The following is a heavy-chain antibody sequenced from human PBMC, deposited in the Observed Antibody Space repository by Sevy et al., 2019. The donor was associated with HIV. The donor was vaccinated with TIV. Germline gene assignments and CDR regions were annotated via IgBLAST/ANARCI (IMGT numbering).Heavy chain of an antibody. CDR3: ARESRASNYYGSGSYYNVGDAFDI. D-gene: IGHD3-10*01. J-gene: IGHJ3*02. CDR1: GYTFTSYY. Sequence: ASVKVFCKASGYTFTSYYMHWVRQAPGQGLEWMGIINPSGGSTSYAQKFQGRATMTRDTSTSTVYMELSSLRSEDTAVYYCARESRASNYYGSGSYYNVGDAFDIWGQGTMVTVSS. V-gene: IGHV1-46*01. CDR2: INPSGGST.